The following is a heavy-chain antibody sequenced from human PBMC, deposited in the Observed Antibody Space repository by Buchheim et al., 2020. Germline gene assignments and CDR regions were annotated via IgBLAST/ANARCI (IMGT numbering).Heavy chain of an antibody. Sequence: QVQLVQSGAEVKKPGASVKVSCKASGYTFTNYYMHWVRQAPGQGLEWMGIINPSGGSTSYAQKFQGRVTMTRDTSTSTVYMELSSLRSEDTAVYYCARGGRGSGSYYNPWNYYYYYGMDVWGQGTT. V-gene: IGHV1-46*01. D-gene: IGHD3-10*01. CDR3: ARGGRGSGSYYNPWNYYYYYGMDV. J-gene: IGHJ6*02. CDR1: GYTFTNYY. CDR2: INPSGGST.